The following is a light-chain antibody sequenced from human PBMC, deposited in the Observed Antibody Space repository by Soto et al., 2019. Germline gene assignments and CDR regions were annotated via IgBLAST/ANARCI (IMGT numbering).Light chain of an antibody. CDR2: AAS. V-gene: IGKV1-12*01. CDR1: QGITSW. CDR3: QQTSRFPLT. Sequence: DIQMTQSPSSVSASVGDSLTITCRASQGITSWVAWYQHKPGRAPKLLIYAASRLQSGVPPRFSGSGSGTDFTLTISSLQPEDYGTYYCQQTSRFPLTLGGGTKVDIK. J-gene: IGKJ4*01.